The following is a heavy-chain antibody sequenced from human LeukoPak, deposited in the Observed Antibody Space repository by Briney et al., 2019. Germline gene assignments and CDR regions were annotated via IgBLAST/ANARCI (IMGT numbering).Heavy chain of an antibody. D-gene: IGHD1-26*01. J-gene: IGHJ4*02. V-gene: IGHV4-59*01. CDR1: GFSITTYY. CDR3: ARDIREVGESHYFDY. Sequence: KPSETLSLTCTVAGFSITTYYWSWIRQSPGNGLDWIGQIHSSGSITYNPSLKSRVTISLVTSKNQFSLHLSSVTAADTAVYYCARDIREVGESHYFDYWGQGTLVTVTS. CDR2: IHSSGSI.